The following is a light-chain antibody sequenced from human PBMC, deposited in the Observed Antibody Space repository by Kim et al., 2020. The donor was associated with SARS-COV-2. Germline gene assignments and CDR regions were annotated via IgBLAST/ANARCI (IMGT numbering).Light chain of an antibody. Sequence: ASTGDRVTITCRASQDVSNYLAWYQQKPGRAPKPLIFAAYTLQGGVPSRFSGDGSGTDFTLTISSLQSEDFATYYCQQYYAYPRTFGQGTKVDIK. CDR3: QQYYAYPRT. CDR2: AAY. CDR1: QDVSNY. J-gene: IGKJ1*01. V-gene: IGKV1-8*01.